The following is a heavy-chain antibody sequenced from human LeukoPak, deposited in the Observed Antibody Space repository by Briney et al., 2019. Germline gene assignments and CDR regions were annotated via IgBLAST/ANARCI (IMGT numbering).Heavy chain of an antibody. V-gene: IGHV1-18*01. CDR3: ARDNQQLDAFDI. CDR2: ISAYNGNT. Sequence: ASVKVSCKASGGTFSSYGISWVRQAPGQGLEWMGWISAYNGNTNYAQKLQGRVTMTTDTSTSTAYMELRSLRSDDTAVYYCARDNQQLDAFDIWGQGTMVTVSS. CDR1: GGTFSSYG. D-gene: IGHD6-13*01. J-gene: IGHJ3*02.